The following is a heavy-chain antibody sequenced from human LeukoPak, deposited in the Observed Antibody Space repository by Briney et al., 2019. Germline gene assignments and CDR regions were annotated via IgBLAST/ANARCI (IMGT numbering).Heavy chain of an antibody. Sequence: PGGSLRLSCAASGFTFSSYAMSWVRQAPGKGLEWVSAISGSGGSTYYADSVKGRFTISRDNSKNTLYLQMNSLRAEDTAVYYCAKGQTHDYGDYQYYYYYYGMDVWGQGTTVTVSS. V-gene: IGHV3-23*01. D-gene: IGHD4-17*01. CDR2: ISGSGGST. CDR1: GFTFSSYA. J-gene: IGHJ6*02. CDR3: AKGQTHDYGDYQYYYYYYGMDV.